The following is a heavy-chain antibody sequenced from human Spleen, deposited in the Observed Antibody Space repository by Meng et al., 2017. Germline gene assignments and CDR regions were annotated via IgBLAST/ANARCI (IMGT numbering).Heavy chain of an antibody. CDR2: ISAYNGNT. V-gene: IGHV1-18*01. Sequence: ASVKVSCKASGYTFTSYGISWVRQAPGQGLEWMGWISAYNGNTNYAQKFQDRVTMTTDASTSTACLELRSLTSDDTAIYYCSRDLYFTVTPVPRFDSWGQGTLVTVSS. J-gene: IGHJ4*02. D-gene: IGHD4-17*01. CDR1: GYTFTSYG. CDR3: SRDLYFTVTPVPRFDS.